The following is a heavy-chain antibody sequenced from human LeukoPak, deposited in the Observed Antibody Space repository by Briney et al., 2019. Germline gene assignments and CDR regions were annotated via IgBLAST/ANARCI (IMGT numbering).Heavy chain of an antibody. D-gene: IGHD6-19*01. Sequence: GGSLRLSCAASGFTFSSYAMYWVRQAPGKGLEWVSGIFGSGGSTHYAGSVKGRFTISRDNSKNTVYLQMNSLRAEDTAVYYCAKTTTGYSSGRFPGWPVDYGGQGPLVTVSS. J-gene: IGHJ4*02. CDR3: AKTTTGYSSGRFPGWPVDY. CDR1: GFTFSSYA. V-gene: IGHV3-23*01. CDR2: IFGSGGST.